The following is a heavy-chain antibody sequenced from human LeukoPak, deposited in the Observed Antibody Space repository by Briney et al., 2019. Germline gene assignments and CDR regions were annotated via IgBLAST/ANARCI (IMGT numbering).Heavy chain of an antibody. CDR2: INHSGST. CDR3: ARGHLLRQLLWSY. Sequence: PSETLSLTCAVYGGSFSGYYWSWIRQPPGKGLEWIGEINHSGSTNYNPSLKSRVTISVDTSKNQFSLKLSSVTAADTAVYYCARGHLLRQLLWSYWGQGTLVTVSS. V-gene: IGHV4-34*01. J-gene: IGHJ4*02. CDR1: GGSFSGYY. D-gene: IGHD2-2*01.